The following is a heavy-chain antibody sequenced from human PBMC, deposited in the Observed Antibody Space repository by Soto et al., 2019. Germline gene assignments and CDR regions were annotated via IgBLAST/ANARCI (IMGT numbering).Heavy chain of an antibody. D-gene: IGHD6-13*01. V-gene: IGHV4-4*02. CDR1: SGSISSSNW. CDR3: ARVLTLGIAAAGTLFDY. Sequence: QVQLQESGPGLVKPSGTLSLTCAVSSGSISSSNWWSWVRQPPGKGLEWIGEIYHSGSTNYNPSLKSRVTISVDKSTHQFSLKLSSVTAADTAVYYCARVLTLGIAAAGTLFDYWGQGTLVTVSS. CDR2: IYHSGST. J-gene: IGHJ4*02.